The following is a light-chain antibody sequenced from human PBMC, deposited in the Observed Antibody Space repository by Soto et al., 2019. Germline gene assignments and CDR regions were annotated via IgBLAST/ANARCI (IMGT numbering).Light chain of an antibody. V-gene: IGKV3-15*01. Sequence: EIVMTQSPATLSVSPGERATLSCRASQSVSSNLAWYQQKPGQAPRLLIYGASTRAAGIPARFSGSGSGTEFTLTISSLQSEDFAVYYCQQYNTWPFTFGTVNKVDIK. J-gene: IGKJ3*01. CDR3: QQYNTWPFT. CDR2: GAS. CDR1: QSVSSN.